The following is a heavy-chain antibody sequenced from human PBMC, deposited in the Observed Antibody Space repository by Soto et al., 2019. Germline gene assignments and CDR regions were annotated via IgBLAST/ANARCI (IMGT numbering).Heavy chain of an antibody. V-gene: IGHV4-61*01. CDR1: GGSVSSGSYY. J-gene: IGHJ4*02. CDR2: IYYSGST. CDR3: ASDRRSSWADYYFDY. D-gene: IGHD6-13*01. Sequence: QVQLQESGPGLVKPSETLSLTCTVSGGSVSSGSYYWSWIRQPPGKGLEWIGYIYYSGSTNYNPSLKSRVTISVDPSKNQFSLKLSSVTAADTAVYYCASDRRSSWADYYFDYWGQGTLVTVSS.